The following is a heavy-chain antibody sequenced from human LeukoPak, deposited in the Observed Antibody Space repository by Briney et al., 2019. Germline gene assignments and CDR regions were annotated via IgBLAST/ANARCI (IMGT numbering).Heavy chain of an antibody. D-gene: IGHD2-21*02. CDR1: GFTFSSYS. J-gene: IGHJ4*02. CDR3: ARERVTSLDY. V-gene: IGHV4-38-2*02. Sequence: PGGSLRLSCAASGFTFSSYSMNWVRQAPGKGLEWIGSVYHSGTTYYNSFLKSRVTISVDTSKNHFSLKLSSVTAADTAVYYCARERVTSLDYWGQGTLVTVSS. CDR2: VYHSGTT.